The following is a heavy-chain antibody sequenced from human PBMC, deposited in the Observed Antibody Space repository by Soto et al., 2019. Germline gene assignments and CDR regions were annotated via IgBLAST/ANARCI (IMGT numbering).Heavy chain of an antibody. V-gene: IGHV4-34*02. D-gene: IGHD3-3*02. CDR3: ARDRQYYHFWSGYQNEGPYGMDV. CDR1: GGSFSGYC. Sequence: QVQLQQWGAGLLKPSETLSLTCAVYGGSFSGYCWTWIRQAPGKGREWIGEINHSGGTNYNSSRKCRGTISADTSKNKSALIPSAVTAAATAVYCCARDRQYYHFWSGYQNEGPYGMDVWGQGTTVTVSS. J-gene: IGHJ6*02. CDR2: INHSGGT.